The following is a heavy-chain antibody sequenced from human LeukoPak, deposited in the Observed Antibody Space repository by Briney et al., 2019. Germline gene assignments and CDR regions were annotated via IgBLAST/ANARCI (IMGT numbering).Heavy chain of an antibody. CDR2: ISGSGGNK. Sequence: PGGSLRLSCAASGFTFSDYFMTWIRQAPGKGLEWVSYISGSGGNKYYADSVKGRSTISRDNAKNSLYLQMNSPRVEDTAVYYCATSQSSVAGIVGDWGQGTLVTVSS. V-gene: IGHV3-11*04. D-gene: IGHD6-19*01. J-gene: IGHJ4*02. CDR1: GFTFSDYF. CDR3: ATSQSSVAGIVGD.